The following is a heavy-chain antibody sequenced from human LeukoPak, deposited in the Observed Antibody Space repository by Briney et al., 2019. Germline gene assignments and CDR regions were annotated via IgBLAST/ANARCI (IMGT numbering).Heavy chain of an antibody. J-gene: IGHJ5*02. CDR2: IIPIFGTA. CDR3: ARYYGDYSYWFDP. V-gene: IGHV1-69*13. Sequence: GASVKVSCKASGGTFSSYAISWVRQAPGQGLEWMGGIIPIFGTANYAQKFQGRVTITADESTSTAYMELSSLRSEDTAVYYCARYYGDYSYWFDPWGQGTLVTVSS. CDR1: GGTFSSYA. D-gene: IGHD4-17*01.